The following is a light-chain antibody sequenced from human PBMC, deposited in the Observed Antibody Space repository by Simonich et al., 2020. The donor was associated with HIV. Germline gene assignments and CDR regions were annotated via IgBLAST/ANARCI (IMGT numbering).Light chain of an antibody. CDR2: KVS. V-gene: IGKV2-30*02. J-gene: IGKJ1*01. Sequence: DVVMTQSPLSLPVTLGQSASISCRSSQSLVHSDGSTYLHWFQQRPGQSPRRLSYKVSNRDSGVPDRFSGSGSGTDFTLKISRVEAEDVGVYYCMQGTHWQKTFGQGTKVEIK. CDR3: MQGTHWQKT. CDR1: QSLVHSDGSTY.